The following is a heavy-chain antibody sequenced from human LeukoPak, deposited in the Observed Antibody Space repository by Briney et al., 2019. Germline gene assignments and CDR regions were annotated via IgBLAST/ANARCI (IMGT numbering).Heavy chain of an antibody. CDR3: ARDMLQSFDY. Sequence: GSLRLSCAASGFTFSSYAMHWVRQAPGKGLEWVAVISYDGSNKYYADSVKGRFTISRDNSKNTLYLQMNSLRAEDTAVCYCARDMLQSFDYWGQGTLVTVSS. CDR2: ISYDGSNK. V-gene: IGHV3-30*01. D-gene: IGHD5-24*01. CDR1: GFTFSSYA. J-gene: IGHJ4*02.